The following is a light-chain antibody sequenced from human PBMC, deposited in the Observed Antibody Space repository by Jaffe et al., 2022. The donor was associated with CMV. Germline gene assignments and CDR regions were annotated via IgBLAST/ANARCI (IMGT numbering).Light chain of an antibody. CDR1: SSDIGAYNY. CDR2: AVS. Sequence: QSALTQPASVSGSPGQSITISCTGTSSDIGAYNYVSWYQQHPGKAPKLIIYAVSDRPSRVSYRFSGSKSGNTASLTISGLQAEDEADYYCSSYTTSSTLVFGGGTKLTVL. J-gene: IGLJ3*02. CDR3: SSYTTSSTLV. V-gene: IGLV2-14*03.